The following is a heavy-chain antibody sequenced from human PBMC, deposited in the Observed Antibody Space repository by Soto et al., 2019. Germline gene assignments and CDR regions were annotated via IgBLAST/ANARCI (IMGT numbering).Heavy chain of an antibody. CDR1: SVSNAW. V-gene: IGHV3-15*07. CDR2: IKRKTDAGTT. Sequence: SVSNAWMNWVRPAPGKGLEWVGRIKRKTDAGTTDYATPVKGRFTVSRDDSKNTLYLQMNSLKTEDTALYYCTTGEYYYDSGDFYHGRFFGSWGQGTLVTVSS. D-gene: IGHD3-22*01. CDR3: TTGEYYYDSGDFYHGRFFGS. J-gene: IGHJ4*02.